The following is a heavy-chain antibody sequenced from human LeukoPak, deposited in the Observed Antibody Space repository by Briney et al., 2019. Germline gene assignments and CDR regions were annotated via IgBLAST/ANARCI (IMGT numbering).Heavy chain of an antibody. CDR2: IYYSGST. CDR1: GGSISTYY. Sequence: SETLSLTCTVSGGSISTYYWSWLRQPPAKGLAWVGYIYYSGSTNYNPSLKSRVTISVDTSKNQFSLKLSSVTAADTAVYHCARDTSSSRLRYYMDVWGKGTTVTVSS. V-gene: IGHV4-59*01. CDR3: ARDTSSSRLRYYMDV. J-gene: IGHJ6*03. D-gene: IGHD6-6*01.